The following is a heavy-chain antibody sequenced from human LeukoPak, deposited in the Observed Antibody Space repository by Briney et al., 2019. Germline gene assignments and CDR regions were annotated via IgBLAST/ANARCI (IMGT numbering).Heavy chain of an antibody. D-gene: IGHD6-19*01. CDR2: ISGSGGDT. Sequence: GGSLRLSCAASGFTFRSYAIYWVRQAPGKGLEWGSGISGSGGDTYFADSVKGRFTISRDNSKNTVFLQMDSLRAEDTAVYYCAKTTAGYSSGRYPGWPIDYWGQGTLVTVSP. J-gene: IGHJ4*02. CDR1: GFTFRSYA. V-gene: IGHV3-23*01. CDR3: AKTTAGYSSGRYPGWPIDY.